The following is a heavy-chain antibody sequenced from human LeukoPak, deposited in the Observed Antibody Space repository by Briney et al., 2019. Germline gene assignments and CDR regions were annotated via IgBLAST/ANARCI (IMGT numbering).Heavy chain of an antibody. CDR3: AKNYYDSSGYHQGGAFDI. D-gene: IGHD3-22*01. Sequence: PGGSLRLSCAASGFTFSSYAMHWVRQAPGKGLEWVAVISYDGSNKYYADSVKGRFTISRDNSKNTLYLQMNSLRAEDTAVYYCAKNYYDSSGYHQGGAFDIWGQGTMVTVSS. V-gene: IGHV3-30-3*02. J-gene: IGHJ3*02. CDR2: ISYDGSNK. CDR1: GFTFSSYA.